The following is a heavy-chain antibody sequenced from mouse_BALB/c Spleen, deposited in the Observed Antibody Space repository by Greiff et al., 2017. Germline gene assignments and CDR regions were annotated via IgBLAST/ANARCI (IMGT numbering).Heavy chain of an antibody. CDR2: IDPANGNT. J-gene: IGHJ3*01. CDR3: ARSKYYDLAWFAY. V-gene: IGHV14-3*02. CDR1: GFNIKDTY. Sequence: EVQLQQSGAELVKPGASVKLSCTASGFNIKDTYMHWVKQRPEQGLEWIGRIDPANGNTKYDPKFQGKATITADTSSNTAYLQLSSLTSEDTAVYYCARSKYYDLAWFAYWGQGTLVTVSA. D-gene: IGHD2-4*01.